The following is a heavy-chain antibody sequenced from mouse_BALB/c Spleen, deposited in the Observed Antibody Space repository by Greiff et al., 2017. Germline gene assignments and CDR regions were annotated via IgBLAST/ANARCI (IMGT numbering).Heavy chain of an antibody. D-gene: IGHD2-1*01. Sequence: VQLKQSGTVLARPGASVKMSCKASGYSFTSYWMHWVKQRPGQGLEWIGAIYPGNSDTSYNQKFKGKAKLTAVTSASTAYMQLSSLTSEDSAVYFCARLLSDAMDYWGQGTSVTVSS. CDR2: IYPGNSDT. CDR1: GYSFTSYW. J-gene: IGHJ4*01. CDR3: ARLLSDAMDY. V-gene: IGHV1-5*01.